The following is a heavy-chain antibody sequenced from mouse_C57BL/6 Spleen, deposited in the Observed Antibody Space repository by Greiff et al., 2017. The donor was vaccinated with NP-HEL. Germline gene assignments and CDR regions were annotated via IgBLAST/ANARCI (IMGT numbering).Heavy chain of an antibody. Sequence: QVQLKQSGAELVKPGASVKLSCKASGYTFTSYWMHWVKQRPGRGLEWIGRIDPNSGGTKYNEKFKSKATLTVDKPSSTAYMQLSSLTSEDSAVYYCARRAYYSNYVLYYYAMDYWGQGTSVTVSS. D-gene: IGHD2-5*01. V-gene: IGHV1-72*01. CDR1: GYTFTSYW. CDR2: IDPNSGGT. CDR3: ARRAYYSNYVLYYYAMDY. J-gene: IGHJ4*01.